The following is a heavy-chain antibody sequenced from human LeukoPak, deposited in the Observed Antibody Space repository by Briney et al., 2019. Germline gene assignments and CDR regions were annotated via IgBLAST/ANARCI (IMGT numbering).Heavy chain of an antibody. CDR3: ARVGRDSKYGYFDF. D-gene: IGHD4-11*01. J-gene: IGHJ4*02. Sequence: GGSLSLSCAASGFTFSTYWMSWARQAPGKGLEWVANIKQDESEKYYTDSVKGRFTISRDNAKNTLSLQMSSLRADDTAVYYCARVGRDSKYGYFDFWGQGTLVTVSS. CDR2: IKQDESEK. V-gene: IGHV3-7*01. CDR1: GFTFSTYW.